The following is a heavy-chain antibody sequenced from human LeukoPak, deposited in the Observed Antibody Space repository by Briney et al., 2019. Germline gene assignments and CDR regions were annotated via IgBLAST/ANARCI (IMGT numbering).Heavy chain of an antibody. V-gene: IGHV4-34*01. CDR2: INHSGST. Sequence: SETLSLTCAVYGGSFSGYYWSWIRQPPGKGLEWIGEINHSGSTNYNPSLKSRVTISVDTSKNQFSLKLSSVTAADTAVYYCARRSNWFDPWGQGTLVTVSS. CDR1: GGSFSGYY. J-gene: IGHJ5*02. CDR3: ARRSNWFDP.